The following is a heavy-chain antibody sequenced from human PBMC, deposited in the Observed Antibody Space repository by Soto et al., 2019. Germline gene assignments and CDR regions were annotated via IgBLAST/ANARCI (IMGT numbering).Heavy chain of an antibody. D-gene: IGHD5-12*01. V-gene: IGHV3-30*18. J-gene: IGHJ1*01. CDR2: INFDGSDK. CDR1: GFTFGNYG. Sequence: QVQLVESGGGVVQPGRSLRLSCAASGFTFGNYGMHWVRQAPGKGLEWVAVINFDGSDKHYADSVNGRFTISRDNSKNIKDLQMKSQGPEDTAMDYCAKGWRGYSFVENWGQGTLVAVSS. CDR3: AKGWRGYSFVEN.